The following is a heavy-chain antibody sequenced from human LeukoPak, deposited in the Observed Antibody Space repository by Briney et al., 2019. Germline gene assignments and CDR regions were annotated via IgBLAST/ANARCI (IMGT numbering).Heavy chain of an antibody. D-gene: IGHD3-10*01. V-gene: IGHV4-31*03. CDR2: IYYSGST. Sequence: SQTLSLTCTVSGGSISSGGYYWSWIRQHPGKGLEWIGYIYYSGSTYHNPSLKSRVTISVDTSKNQFSLKLSSVTAADTAVYYCARDPNGSGSFDYWGQGTLVTVSS. CDR3: ARDPNGSGSFDY. CDR1: GGSISSGGYY. J-gene: IGHJ4*02.